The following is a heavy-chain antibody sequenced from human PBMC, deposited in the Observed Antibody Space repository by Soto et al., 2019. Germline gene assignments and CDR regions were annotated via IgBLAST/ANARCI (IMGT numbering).Heavy chain of an antibody. CDR2: IIPIFGTA. Sequence: QVQLVQSGAEVKKPGSSVKVSCKASGGTFSSYAISWVRQAPGQGLEWMGGIIPIFGTANYAQKFQGRVTITADESTSTAYMELSSLRSEDTAVYYCARDFAIFGYYYYYGMDVWGQGTTVTVSS. CDR3: ARDFAIFGYYYYYGMDV. J-gene: IGHJ6*02. D-gene: IGHD3-3*01. CDR1: GGTFSSYA. V-gene: IGHV1-69*01.